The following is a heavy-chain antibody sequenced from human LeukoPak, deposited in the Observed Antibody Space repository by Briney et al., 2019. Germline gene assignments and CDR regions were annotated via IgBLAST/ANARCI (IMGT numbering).Heavy chain of an antibody. CDR3: ARANYYGSGSYFNFDY. Sequence: SETLSLTCTVSGGSISSYYWSWIRQPPGKGLEWIGYIYYSGSTNYNPSLKSRVTISVDASKNQFSLKLSSVTAADTAVYYCARANYYGSGSYFNFDYWGQGTLVTVSS. D-gene: IGHD3-10*01. CDR1: GGSISSYY. J-gene: IGHJ4*02. V-gene: IGHV4-59*01. CDR2: IYYSGST.